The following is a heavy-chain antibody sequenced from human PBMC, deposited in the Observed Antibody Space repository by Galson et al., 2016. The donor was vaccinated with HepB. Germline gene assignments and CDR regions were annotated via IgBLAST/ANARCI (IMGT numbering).Heavy chain of an antibody. CDR2: MNPNSGNT. J-gene: IGHJ6*02. D-gene: IGHD3-10*01. Sequence: SVKVSCKASGYTFTSYNLNWVRQAPGQGLECMGWMNPNSGNTGYAPKFQGRVTMTWDTSISTAYVELSSLTSEDTAVYYCARTLVRGVVGKDVWGQGTTVTVSS. CDR3: ARTLVRGVVGKDV. CDR1: GYTFTSYN. V-gene: IGHV1-8*01.